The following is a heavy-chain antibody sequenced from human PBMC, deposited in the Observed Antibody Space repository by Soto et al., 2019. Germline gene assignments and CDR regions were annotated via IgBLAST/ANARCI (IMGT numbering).Heavy chain of an antibody. CDR2: FDPEDGET. D-gene: IGHD4-17*01. CDR1: VYTLAELS. CDR3: ATSDYHGSAGI. Sequence: ASVKGSCKVSVYTLAELSMHWVRQAPGKGLEWMGGFDPEDGETIYAQKFQGRVTMTEDTSTDTAYMELSSLRSEDTAVYYCATSDYHGSAGIWGQGTMVTVSS. V-gene: IGHV1-24*01. J-gene: IGHJ3*02.